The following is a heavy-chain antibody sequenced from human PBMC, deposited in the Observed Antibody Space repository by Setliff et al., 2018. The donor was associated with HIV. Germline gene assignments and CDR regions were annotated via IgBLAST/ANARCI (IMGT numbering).Heavy chain of an antibody. D-gene: IGHD6-13*01. V-gene: IGHV3-21*01. CDR2: ISASATYI. CDR3: TRRAGYTSSWYREDYYYMDV. Sequence: PGESLKISCAASGFTFSNYSMNWVRQTPGKGLEWVSSISASATYIYYADSVKGRFTISRDNAENSLYLQMNSLRAGDTAVYYCTRRAGYTSSWYREDYYYMDVWGKGTTVTVSS. J-gene: IGHJ6*03. CDR1: GFTFSNYS.